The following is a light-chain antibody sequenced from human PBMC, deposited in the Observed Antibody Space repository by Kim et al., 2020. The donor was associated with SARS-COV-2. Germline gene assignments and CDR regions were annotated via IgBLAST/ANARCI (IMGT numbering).Light chain of an antibody. Sequence: QAAVTQEPSLTVSPGGTVTLTCASSTEAVTSGYSPNWFQQKPGQAPRALIYSTNNRHSWTPSRFSGSLLGGKAALTLSDVQPEDEAEYYCLLHYEDPLHWIFGGGTQLTVL. CDR2: STN. CDR3: LLHYEDPLHWI. V-gene: IGLV7-43*01. CDR1: TEAVTSGYS. J-gene: IGLJ2*01.